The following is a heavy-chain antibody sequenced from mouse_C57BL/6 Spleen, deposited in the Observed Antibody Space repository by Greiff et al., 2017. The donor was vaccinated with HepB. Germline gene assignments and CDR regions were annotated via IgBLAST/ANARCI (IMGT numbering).Heavy chain of an antibody. CDR2: IWWDDDK. V-gene: IGHV8-8*01. D-gene: IGHD2-3*01. Sequence: QVTLKESGPGILQPSQTLSLTCSFSGFSLSTFGMGVGWIRQPSGKGLEWLAHIWWDDDKDYNPALKSRLTISKDTSKNQVFLKIANVDTEDTATYYCARALYDGYYSYAMDYWGQGTSVTVSS. J-gene: IGHJ4*01. CDR1: GFSLSTFGMG. CDR3: ARALYDGYYSYAMDY.